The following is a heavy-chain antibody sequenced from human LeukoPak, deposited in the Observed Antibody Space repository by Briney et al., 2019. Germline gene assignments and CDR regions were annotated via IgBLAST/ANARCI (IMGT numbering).Heavy chain of an antibody. CDR2: IKQDGSEK. V-gene: IGHV3-7*01. J-gene: IGHJ4*02. Sequence: GGSLRLSCAASGFTFSSYAMSWVRQAPGKGLEWVASIKQDGSEKYYVDSVKGRFTISRDNAKNSLYLQMNSLRAEDTAVYYCARAPGRFLEWLFFYFDYWGQGTLVTVSS. CDR3: ARAPGRFLEWLFFYFDY. D-gene: IGHD3-3*01. CDR1: GFTFSSYA.